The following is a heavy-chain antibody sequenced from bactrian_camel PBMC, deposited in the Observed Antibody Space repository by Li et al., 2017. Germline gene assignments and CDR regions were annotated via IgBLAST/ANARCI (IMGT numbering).Heavy chain of an antibody. Sequence: VQLVESGGGLVQPGGSLRLSCAASGFTFSDYAMSWVRQAPGKGLEWVSVIDSGGGYTYYADSVKCRFTISRDNAENALYLQMNSLKPEDTAMYYCAAEYVWGYYNEYGFGYWGQGTQVTV. CDR3: AAEYVWGYYNEYGFGY. CDR1: GFTFSDYA. D-gene: IGHD4*01. V-gene: IGHV3S31*01. J-gene: IGHJ6*01. CDR2: IDSGGGYT.